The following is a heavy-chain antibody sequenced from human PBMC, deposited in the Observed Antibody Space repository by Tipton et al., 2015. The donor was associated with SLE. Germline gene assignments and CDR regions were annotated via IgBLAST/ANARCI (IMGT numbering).Heavy chain of an antibody. D-gene: IGHD2-15*01. CDR1: GGSISSYY. CDR2: IYYSGST. V-gene: IGHV4-59*08. J-gene: IGHJ6*02. Sequence: LRLSCTVSGGSISSYYWSWIRQPPGKGLEWIGYIYYSGSTNYNPSLKSRVTISVDTSKNQFSLKLSSVTAADTAVYYCARQQEDTEDYNGMDVWGQGTTVTVSS. CDR3: ARQQEDTEDYNGMDV.